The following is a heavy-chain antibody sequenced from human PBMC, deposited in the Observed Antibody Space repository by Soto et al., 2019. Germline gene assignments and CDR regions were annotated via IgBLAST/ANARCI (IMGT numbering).Heavy chain of an antibody. J-gene: IGHJ4*02. CDR2: FDPEDGET. V-gene: IGHV1-24*01. D-gene: IGHD2-21*02. CDR1: GYTLTELS. Sequence: ASVKVSCKVSGYTLTELSMHWVRQAPGKGLEWMGGFDPEDGETIYAQKFQGRVTMTEDTSTDTAYKELSSLRSEDTAVYYCATAFGFPAATQYCGGDCYEFDYWGQGTLVTVSS. CDR3: ATAFGFPAATQYCGGDCYEFDY.